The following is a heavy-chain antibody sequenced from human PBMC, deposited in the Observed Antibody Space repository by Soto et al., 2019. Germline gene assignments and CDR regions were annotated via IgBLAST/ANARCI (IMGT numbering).Heavy chain of an antibody. CDR1: GGSISSSSYY. CDR3: ARHAQLVSNYYYYYGMDV. V-gene: IGHV4-39*01. D-gene: IGHD6-6*01. Sequence: SETLSLTCTVSGGSISSSSYYWGWIRQPPGKGLEWIGSIYYSGSTYYNPSLKSRVTISVDTSKNQFSLKLSSVTAADTAVYYCARHAQLVSNYYYYYGMDVWGQGTTVTVSS. J-gene: IGHJ6*02. CDR2: IYYSGST.